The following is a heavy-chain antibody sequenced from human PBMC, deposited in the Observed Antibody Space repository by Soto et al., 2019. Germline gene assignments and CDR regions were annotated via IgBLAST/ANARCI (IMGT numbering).Heavy chain of an antibody. J-gene: IGHJ6*02. Sequence: ASVKVSCKAFGYTFTSYDINWVRQATGQGLEWMGWMNPNSGNTGYAQKFQGRVTMTRNTSISTAYMELSSLRSEDTAVYYCARGGGSLAYCSGGSCLPYYYYGMDVWGQGTTVTVSS. V-gene: IGHV1-8*01. D-gene: IGHD2-15*01. CDR1: GYTFTSYD. CDR3: ARGGGSLAYCSGGSCLPYYYYGMDV. CDR2: MNPNSGNT.